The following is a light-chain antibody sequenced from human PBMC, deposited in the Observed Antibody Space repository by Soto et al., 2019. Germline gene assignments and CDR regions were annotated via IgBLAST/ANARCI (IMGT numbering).Light chain of an antibody. CDR3: CSYEGSFVHV. J-gene: IGLJ1*01. Sequence: QSALTQPRSVSCSPGQSVTISCLGTSADVAGYVPWYQQHPGKPPKLLIYDVNKRPSGVPDRFSGSKSGNTASLATSGLQAEDEADYYCCSYEGSFVHVFESGTKVTVL. V-gene: IGLV2-11*01. CDR2: DVN. CDR1: SADVAGY.